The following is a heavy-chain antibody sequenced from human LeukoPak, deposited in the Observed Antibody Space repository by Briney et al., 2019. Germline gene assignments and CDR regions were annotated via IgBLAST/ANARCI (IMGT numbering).Heavy chain of an antibody. CDR3: AKDHYDYVWGSPNDAFDI. CDR2: INPSGGST. J-gene: IGHJ3*02. Sequence: ASVKVSCKASGYTFTSYYMHWVRQAPGQGLEWMGIINPSGGSTSYAQKFQGRVTMTRDTSTSTVYMELSSLRAEDTAVYYCAKDHYDYVWGSPNDAFDIWGQGTMVTVSS. V-gene: IGHV1-46*01. D-gene: IGHD3-16*01. CDR1: GYTFTSYY.